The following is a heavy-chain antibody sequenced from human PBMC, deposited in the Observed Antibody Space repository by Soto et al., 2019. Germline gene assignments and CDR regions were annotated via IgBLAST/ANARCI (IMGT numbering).Heavy chain of an antibody. V-gene: IGHV1-18*01. J-gene: IGHJ4*02. CDR2: ISAYNGNT. CDR1: RYTFTSYG. Sequence: SAKVGCKASRYTFTSYGISWVRQAPGQGLEWMGWISAYNGNTNYAQKLQGRVTMTTDTSTSTAYMELRSLRSDDTAVYYCARACSSCPVDYWGQGTLVTVSS. D-gene: IGHD6-13*01. CDR3: ARACSSCPVDY.